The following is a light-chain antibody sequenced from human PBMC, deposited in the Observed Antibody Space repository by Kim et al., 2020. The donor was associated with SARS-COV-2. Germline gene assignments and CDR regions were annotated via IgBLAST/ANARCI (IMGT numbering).Light chain of an antibody. CDR1: KLGDKY. CDR3: QASDSSTWV. J-gene: IGLJ3*02. Sequence: SYELTQPPSVSVSPGQTASITCSGDKLGDKYACWYQQKPGQSPVLVIYQDSKRPSGIPERFSGSNSGNTATLTISGTQAMDEADYYCQASDSSTWVFGGGTKLTVL. V-gene: IGLV3-1*01. CDR2: QDS.